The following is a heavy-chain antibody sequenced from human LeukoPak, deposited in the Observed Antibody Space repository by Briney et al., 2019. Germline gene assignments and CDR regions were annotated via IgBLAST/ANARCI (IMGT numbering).Heavy chain of an antibody. Sequence: SETLSLTCTVSGGSISSYYWSWIRQPPGKGLEWIGYIYYSGSTNYNPSLKSRVTISVDTSKNQFSLKLSSVTAADTAVYYCARDGPVSGSSPYYYYYMDVWGKGTTVTVSS. J-gene: IGHJ6*03. CDR1: GGSISSYY. D-gene: IGHD1-26*01. CDR3: ARDGPVSGSSPYYYYYMDV. V-gene: IGHV4-59*01. CDR2: IYYSGST.